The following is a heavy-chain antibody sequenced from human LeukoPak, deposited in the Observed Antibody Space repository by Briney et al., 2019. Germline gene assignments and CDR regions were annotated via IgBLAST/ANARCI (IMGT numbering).Heavy chain of an antibody. CDR1: GYTFTGYY. CDR2: INPNSGGT. V-gene: IGHV1-2*02. Sequence: ASVKVSCKASGYTFTGYYMHWVRQAPGQGLEWMGWINPNSGGTNYAQKFQGRVTMTRDTSISTAYMELSRLRSDDTAVYYCARQIGLTQSSGWYYWGQGTLVTVSS. CDR3: ARQIGLTQSSGWYY. D-gene: IGHD6-19*01. J-gene: IGHJ4*02.